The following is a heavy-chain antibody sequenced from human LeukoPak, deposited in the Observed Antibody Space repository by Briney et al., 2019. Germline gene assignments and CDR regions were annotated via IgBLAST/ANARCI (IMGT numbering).Heavy chain of an antibody. CDR3: TREWGGIAFHYHGMDV. CDR2: VGTNDDT. J-gene: IGHJ6*02. Sequence: GGSLRLSCFASGFSVTSFDMYWVRQAAGRGLEWVSAVGTNDDTYYLGSVKGRFTISRENAKNSFSLQMNNLRVEDTAVYYCTREWGGIAFHYHGMDVWGQGTTVTVSS. V-gene: IGHV3-13*01. CDR1: GFSVTSFD. D-gene: IGHD6-13*01.